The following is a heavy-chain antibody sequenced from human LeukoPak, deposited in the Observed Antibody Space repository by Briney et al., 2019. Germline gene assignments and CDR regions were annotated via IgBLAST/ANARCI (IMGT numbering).Heavy chain of an antibody. CDR3: ARGADYVMDV. V-gene: IGHV4-34*01. CDR1: GGSFSGYY. CDR2: INRSGST. Sequence: PSETLSLTCAVYGGSFSGYYWSWIRQPPGKGLEWIGEINRSGSTNYNPSLKSRVTISVDTSKNQFSLKLSSVTAADTAVYYCARGADYVMDVWGQGTTVTVSS. J-gene: IGHJ6*02.